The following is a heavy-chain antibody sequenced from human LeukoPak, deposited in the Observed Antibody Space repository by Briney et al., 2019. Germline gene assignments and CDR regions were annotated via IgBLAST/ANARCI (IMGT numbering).Heavy chain of an antibody. V-gene: IGHV4-59*08. CDR1: GGSLSSYY. J-gene: IGHJ3*02. Sequence: SETLSLTCTVSGGSLSSYYWSWIRQPPGRGLEWIAYVYYSGSTSYNPSLKSRVTISVDTSKNQFSLNLSSVTAADTAVYYCARISRTAHLITYHAFDIWGQGTMVTVSS. D-gene: IGHD5-18*01. CDR2: VYYSGST. CDR3: ARISRTAHLITYHAFDI.